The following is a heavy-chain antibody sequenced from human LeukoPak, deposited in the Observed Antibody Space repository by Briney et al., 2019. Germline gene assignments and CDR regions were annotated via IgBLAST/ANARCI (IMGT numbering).Heavy chain of an antibody. D-gene: IGHD3-16*01. J-gene: IGHJ4*02. CDR3: ARLEGGLLIDC. CDR1: GGSISSSGYY. CDR2: IYYSGST. V-gene: IGHV4-39*01. Sequence: TPSETLSLTCTVSGGSISSSGYYWGWIRQPPGKGLEWIGSIYYSGSTYYNPSLKSRVTISVDTSKNQFSLKLSSVTAADTAVYYCARLEGGLLIDCRGQGTLVTVSS.